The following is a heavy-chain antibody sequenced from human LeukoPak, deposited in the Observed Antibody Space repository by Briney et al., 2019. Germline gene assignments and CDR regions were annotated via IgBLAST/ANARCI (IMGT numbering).Heavy chain of an antibody. CDR3: ARMIIAAAGTTATYFDY. V-gene: IGHV4-4*07. CDR2: IYTSGST. J-gene: IGHJ4*02. CDR1: GGSISSYY. D-gene: IGHD6-13*01. Sequence: KPSETLSLTCTVSGGSISSYYWSWIRQPAGKGLEWIGRIYTSGSTNYNPSLKSRVTMSVDTSKNQFSLKLSSVTAADTAVYYCARMIIAAAGTTATYFDYWGQGTLVTVSS.